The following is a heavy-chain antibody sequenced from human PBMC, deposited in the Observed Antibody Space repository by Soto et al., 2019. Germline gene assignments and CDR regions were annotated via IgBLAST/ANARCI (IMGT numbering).Heavy chain of an antibody. CDR2: INAGNGNT. J-gene: IGHJ4*02. Sequence: QVQLVQSGAEEKKPGASVKVSCKASGYTFTSYAMHWVRQAPGQRLEWMGWINAGNGNTKYSQKFQGRVTITRDTSASTAYMELSSLRSEDTAVYFCATGIAVAGFGYWGQGTLVTVSS. CDR3: ATGIAVAGFGY. D-gene: IGHD6-19*01. CDR1: GYTFTSYA. V-gene: IGHV1-3*05.